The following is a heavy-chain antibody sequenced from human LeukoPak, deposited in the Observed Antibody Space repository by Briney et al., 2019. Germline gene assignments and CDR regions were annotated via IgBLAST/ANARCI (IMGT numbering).Heavy chain of an antibody. Sequence: SETLSLTCTVSGGSISSYYWGWIRQPPGKGLEWIGSIYYSGSTYYNPSLKSRVTISVDTSKNQFSLKLSSVTAADTAVYYCASGFSHPFDYWGQGTLVTVSS. CDR3: ASGFSHPFDY. CDR1: GGSISSYY. CDR2: IYYSGST. V-gene: IGHV4-39*01. J-gene: IGHJ4*02. D-gene: IGHD3-3*01.